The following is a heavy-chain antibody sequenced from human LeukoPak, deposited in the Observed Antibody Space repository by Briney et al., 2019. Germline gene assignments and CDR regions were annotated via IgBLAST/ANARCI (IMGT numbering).Heavy chain of an antibody. CDR3: ARGAFGGIRDGMDV. CDR1: GDSVSSNSAA. J-gene: IGHJ6*02. Sequence: SQTLSLTCAISGDSVSSNSAAWNWIRQSPSRGLEWLGRTYCTSKWYHDYAESVKSRITFKEDAFNNQISLQLNSVTPEDTAVYYCARGAFGGIRDGMDVWGQGTTVTVSS. V-gene: IGHV6-1*01. CDR2: TYCTSKWYH. D-gene: IGHD3-16*01.